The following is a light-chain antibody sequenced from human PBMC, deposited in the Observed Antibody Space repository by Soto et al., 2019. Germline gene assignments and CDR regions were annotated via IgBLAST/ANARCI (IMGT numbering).Light chain of an antibody. CDR3: QQYNNWPIT. Sequence: EIVMTQSPATLSVSPGERATLSCRASQSVSSNLAWYQQKPGQAPRLLIYGASTRATGIPARFSGSGSGTEFTLTISSLQSEDFAVYYCQQYNNWPITFGQGTRLE. CDR2: GAS. V-gene: IGKV3-15*01. J-gene: IGKJ5*01. CDR1: QSVSSN.